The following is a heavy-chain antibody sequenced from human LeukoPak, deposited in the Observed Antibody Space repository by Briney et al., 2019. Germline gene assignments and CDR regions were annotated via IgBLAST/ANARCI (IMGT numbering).Heavy chain of an antibody. CDR2: IIPIFGTA. CDR1: GGTFTYYA. CDR3: ARLPFHVLRFLECG. Sequence: SVKVSCKASGGTFTYYAISWVRQAPGQGLEWMGGIIPIFGTANYAQKFQGRVTITVDESTSTAYMELSSLRSEDTAVYYCARLPFHVLRFLECGWGQGTMVTVSS. D-gene: IGHD3-3*01. J-gene: IGHJ3*01. V-gene: IGHV1-69*13.